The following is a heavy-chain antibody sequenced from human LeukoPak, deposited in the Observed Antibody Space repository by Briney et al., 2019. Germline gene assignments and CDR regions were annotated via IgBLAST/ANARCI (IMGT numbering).Heavy chain of an antibody. CDR1: GFTFSIYA. CDR3: AKEDYYGMGV. V-gene: IGHV3-23*01. J-gene: IGHJ6*02. CDR2: ISSSGGST. Sequence: GGSLRLSCAASGFTFSIYAMTWVRQAPGKGLEWVSVISSSGGSTYYADSVKGRLTISRDNSRNTLFLQMNSLTAEDTAVYYCAKEDYYGMGVWGQGTTVTVSS.